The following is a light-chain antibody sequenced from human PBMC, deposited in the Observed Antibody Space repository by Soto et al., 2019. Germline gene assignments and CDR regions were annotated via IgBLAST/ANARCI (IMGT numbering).Light chain of an antibody. CDR3: QQYGNSPPWT. Sequence: ETVLTQSPGTLSLSPGERATLSCRASQSVSSAFLAWYQQKPGQAPRLLIYGASNRAAGIPDRFSGRGSGTDFTLTISRLEAEDFAVYYCQQYGNSPPWTFGQGTKVEIK. V-gene: IGKV3-20*01. CDR2: GAS. CDR1: QSVSSAF. J-gene: IGKJ1*01.